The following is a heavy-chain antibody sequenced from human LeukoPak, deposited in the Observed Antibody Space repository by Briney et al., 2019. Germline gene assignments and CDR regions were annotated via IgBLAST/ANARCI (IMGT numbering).Heavy chain of an antibody. V-gene: IGHV1-69*13. D-gene: IGHD3-22*01. Sequence: GASVKVSCKAFGGTFSRYAISWVRQAPGQGLEWMGGITPMFGTANYAQKFQGRVTITADESTSTAYMELSSLRYEDTAVYYCTRDAAVYDSSAYYYLWWGQGTLVTVSS. CDR2: ITPMFGTA. J-gene: IGHJ4*02. CDR3: TRDAAVYDSSAYYYLW. CDR1: GGTFSRYA.